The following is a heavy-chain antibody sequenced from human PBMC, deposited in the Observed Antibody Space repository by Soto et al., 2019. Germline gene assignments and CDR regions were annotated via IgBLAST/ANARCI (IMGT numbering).Heavy chain of an antibody. CDR1: GFTFSSYG. J-gene: IGHJ6*02. D-gene: IGHD5-12*01. Sequence: QVQLVESGGGVVQPGRSLRLSCAASGFTFSSYGMHWVRQAPGKGLEWVAVIWYDGSNKYYADSVKGRFTISRDNSRNTLYLQMNSLRAEDTAVYYCARATFLGVATITLDYYYGMDVWGQGTTVTVSS. CDR3: ARATFLGVATITLDYYYGMDV. CDR2: IWYDGSNK. V-gene: IGHV3-33*01.